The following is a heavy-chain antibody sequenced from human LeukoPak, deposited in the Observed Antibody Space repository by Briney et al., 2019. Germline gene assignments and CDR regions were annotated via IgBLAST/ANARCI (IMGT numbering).Heavy chain of an antibody. CDR3: ANRLLRSGTGAFDI. D-gene: IGHD1-1*01. J-gene: IGHJ3*02. Sequence: SETLSLTCSVSGDSISCGYYCGWIRQPPGKGLEWIGSVSHGGAAHDSMATFYNPSLKSRVTMSVDTSKNQFSLRLTSVTAADTALYFCANRLLRSGTGAFDIWGLGTVVVVSS. CDR2: VSHGGAAHDSMAT. V-gene: IGHV4-38-2*02. CDR1: GDSISCGYY.